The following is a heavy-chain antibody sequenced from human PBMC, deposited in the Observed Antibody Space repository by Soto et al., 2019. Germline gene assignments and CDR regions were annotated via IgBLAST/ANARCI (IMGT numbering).Heavy chain of an antibody. V-gene: IGHV1-18*01. J-gene: IGHJ6*02. CDR1: GYTFTSYG. CDR3: ARDQNKVVVTVWLNYYYGMDV. Sequence: QVQLVQSGAEVKKPGASVKVSCKASGYTFTSYGISWVRQAPGQGLEWMGWISAYNGNTNYAQKLQGRVTMTTDTSTSTAYMELRSLRSDDTAVYYCARDQNKVVVTVWLNYYYGMDVWGQGTTVTVSS. D-gene: IGHD3-22*01. CDR2: ISAYNGNT.